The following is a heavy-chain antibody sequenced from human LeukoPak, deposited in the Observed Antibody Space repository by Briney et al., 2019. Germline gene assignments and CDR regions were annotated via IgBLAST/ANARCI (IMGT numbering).Heavy chain of an antibody. J-gene: IGHJ6*03. D-gene: IGHD3-22*01. CDR3: AREVTDYYDSSGYYSNHYYYYMDV. CDR2: IYTSGST. Sequence: PSETLPLTCTVSGGSISSYYWSWIRQPAGKGLEWIGRIYTSGSTNYNPSLKSRVTMSVDTSKNQFSLKLSSVTAADTAVYYCAREVTDYYDSSGYYSNHYYYYMDVWGKGTTVTVSS. V-gene: IGHV4-4*07. CDR1: GGSISSYY.